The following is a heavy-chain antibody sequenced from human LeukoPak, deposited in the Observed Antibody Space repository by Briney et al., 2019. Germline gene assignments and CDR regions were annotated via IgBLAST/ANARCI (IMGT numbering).Heavy chain of an antibody. CDR1: GDSISSYY. J-gene: IGHJ4*02. Sequence: SETLSLTCTVSGDSISSYYWSRIRQPPGKGLEWIGYIYYSGSTNYNPSLTSRVTISLDTSKNQFSLKLSSVTAADTAVYYCARGRYYFDYWGQGTLVTVSS. CDR3: ARGRYYFDY. V-gene: IGHV4-59*01. CDR2: IYYSGST.